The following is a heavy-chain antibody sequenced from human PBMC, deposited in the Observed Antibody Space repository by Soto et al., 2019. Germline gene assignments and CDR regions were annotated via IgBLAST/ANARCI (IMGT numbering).Heavy chain of an antibody. J-gene: IGHJ6*02. V-gene: IGHV3-33*01. CDR2: IWYDGSNK. D-gene: IGHD3-10*01. CDR1: GFTFSSYG. Sequence: PGGSLRLSCAASGFTFSSYGMHWVRQAPGKGLEWVAVIWYDGSNKYYADSVKGRFTISRDNSKNTLYLQMNSLRAEDTAVYYCARGGTYYYGSGSLRGMDVWGQGTTVTVSS. CDR3: ARGGTYYYGSGSLRGMDV.